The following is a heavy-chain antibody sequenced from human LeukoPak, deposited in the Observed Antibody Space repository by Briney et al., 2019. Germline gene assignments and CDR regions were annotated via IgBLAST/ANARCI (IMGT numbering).Heavy chain of an antibody. J-gene: IGHJ5*02. Sequence: SETLSLTCAVHGASFSGYSWSWIRQSPGKGLEWIGEVNRVGYTIYNPSLQSRVTISIDTSTTQFSLRLTSVTVADTTVYFCARERVVSDYNWFDPWGQGTLVTVSS. CDR1: GASFSGYS. D-gene: IGHD6-25*01. CDR3: ARERVVSDYNWFDP. CDR2: VNRVGYT. V-gene: IGHV4-34*01.